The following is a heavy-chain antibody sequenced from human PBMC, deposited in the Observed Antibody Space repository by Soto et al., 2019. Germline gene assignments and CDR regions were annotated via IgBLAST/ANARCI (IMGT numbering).Heavy chain of an antibody. CDR3: ANDLTTVVV. Sequence: PGGSLRLSCAASGFTFSSYGMHWVRQAPGKGLEWVAVISYDGSNKYYADSVKGRFTISRDNSKNTLYLQMNSLRAEDTAVYYCANDLTTVVVWGQGTLVTVSS. V-gene: IGHV3-30*18. CDR2: ISYDGSNK. CDR1: GFTFSSYG. J-gene: IGHJ4*02. D-gene: IGHD4-17*01.